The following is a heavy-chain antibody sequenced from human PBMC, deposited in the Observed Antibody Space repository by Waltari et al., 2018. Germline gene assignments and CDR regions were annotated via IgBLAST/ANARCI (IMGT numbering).Heavy chain of an antibody. CDR1: GFTFDDYA. J-gene: IGHJ4*02. V-gene: IGHV3-9*01. CDR3: ARARQQLVEGGYYFDY. CDR2: ISWNSGSI. Sequence: EVQLVESGGGLVQPGRSLRLSCAASGFTFDDYAMHWVRQAPGKGLEWVSGISWNSGSIGYADSVKGRFTISRDNAKNSLYLQMNSLRAEDTAVYYCARARQQLVEGGYYFDYWGQGTLVTVSS. D-gene: IGHD6-13*01.